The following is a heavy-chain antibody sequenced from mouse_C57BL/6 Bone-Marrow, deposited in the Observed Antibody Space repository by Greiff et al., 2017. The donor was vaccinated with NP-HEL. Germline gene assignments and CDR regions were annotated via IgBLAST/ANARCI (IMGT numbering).Heavy chain of an antibody. Sequence: EVQLQQSGPVLVKPGASVKMSCKASGYTFTDYYMNWVKQSHGKSLEWIGVINPYNGGTSYNQKFKGKATLTVDKSSSTAYMELNSLTSEDSAVYYCARKGAIYYYGSSYVYWGQGTTLTVSS. J-gene: IGHJ2*01. D-gene: IGHD1-1*01. CDR2: INPYNGGT. V-gene: IGHV1-19*01. CDR1: GYTFTDYY. CDR3: ARKGAIYYYGSSYVY.